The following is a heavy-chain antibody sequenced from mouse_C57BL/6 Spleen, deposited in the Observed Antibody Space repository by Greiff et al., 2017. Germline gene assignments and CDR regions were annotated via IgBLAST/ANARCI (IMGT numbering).Heavy chain of an antibody. Sequence: EVKLVESGGGLVKPGGSLKLSCAASGFTFSDYGMHWVRQAPEKGLVWVAYISSGSSTIYYADTVKGRFTISRDNAKNTLFLQMTSLRSEDTAMYYCATFGNPYYYAMDYWGQGTSVTVSS. CDR1: GFTFSDYG. CDR2: ISSGSSTI. CDR3: ATFGNPYYYAMDY. D-gene: IGHD2-1*01. V-gene: IGHV5-17*01. J-gene: IGHJ4*01.